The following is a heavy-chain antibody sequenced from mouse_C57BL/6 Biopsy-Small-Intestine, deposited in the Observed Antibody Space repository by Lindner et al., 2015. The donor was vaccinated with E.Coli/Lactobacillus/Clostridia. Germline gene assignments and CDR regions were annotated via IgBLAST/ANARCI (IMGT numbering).Heavy chain of an antibody. D-gene: IGHD2-4*01. Sequence: VQLQESGPELVKPGASVKISCKASGYAFSSSWMNWVKQRPGKGLEWIGRIYPGDGHTNYNGKFKGRATLTADKSSSTAYMQLSSLTSDDSAVYFCARPSYDYDGVFGYWGQGTLVTVSA. J-gene: IGHJ3*01. CDR3: ARPSYDYDGVFGY. V-gene: IGHV1-82*01. CDR2: IYPGDGHT. CDR1: GYAFSSSW.